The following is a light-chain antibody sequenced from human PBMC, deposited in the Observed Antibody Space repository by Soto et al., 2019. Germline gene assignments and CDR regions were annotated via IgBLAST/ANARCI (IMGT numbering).Light chain of an antibody. V-gene: IGKV3-15*01. CDR1: QSVGSSY. J-gene: IGKJ5*01. CDR3: QQYNNWPLIT. Sequence: EFVLTQSPGTLSLSPGERATLSCRASQSVGSSYLAWYQQKPGQAPRLLIYDASTRATGIPARFSGSGSGTEFTLTISSLQSEDFAVYYCQQYNNWPLITFGQGTRLEIK. CDR2: DAS.